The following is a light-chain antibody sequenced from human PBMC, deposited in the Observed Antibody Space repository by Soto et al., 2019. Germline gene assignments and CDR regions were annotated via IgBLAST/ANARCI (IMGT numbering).Light chain of an antibody. Sequence: QSALTQPASVSGSPGQSITISCTGTSSDVGIYNLVSWYQQHPGKAPKLIIFEDTKRPSGVSHRFSGSKSGNTASLTVSGLQAEDEADYYCSSFAGSNNFPYVFGTGTKLTVL. CDR2: EDT. CDR1: SSDVGIYNL. J-gene: IGLJ1*01. CDR3: SSFAGSNNFPYV. V-gene: IGLV2-14*02.